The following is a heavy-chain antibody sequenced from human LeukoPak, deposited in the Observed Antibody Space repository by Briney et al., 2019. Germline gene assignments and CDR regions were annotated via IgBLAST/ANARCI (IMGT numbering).Heavy chain of an antibody. J-gene: IGHJ6*02. Sequence: ASVKVSCKASGGTFSTYAISWVRQAPGQGLEWMGGINPMFGTANYAQKFQGRVTIAADESTSIAYMELSSLRSDDTAVYYCARDRRSTRRHYYGMDVWGQGTTVTVSS. CDR2: INPMFGTA. V-gene: IGHV1-69*13. CDR1: GGTFSTYA. CDR3: ARDRRSTRRHYYGMDV. D-gene: IGHD2-2*01.